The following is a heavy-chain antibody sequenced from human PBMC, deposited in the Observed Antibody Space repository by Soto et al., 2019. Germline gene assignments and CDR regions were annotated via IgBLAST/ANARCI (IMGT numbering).Heavy chain of an antibody. V-gene: IGHV4-39*01. Sequence: QLQLQEAGPGLVKHSETLSRTCTVSGGSITRNNHYWGWIRQSPGKGLEWIGGILYSGSINYNPSLKSGVTISVETSKLQFSLNMRSVTAADTAVYYCARLGSSGWYQGSYFDYWGQGTLVTVYS. CDR2: ILYSGSI. J-gene: IGHJ4*02. CDR1: GGSITRNNHY. CDR3: ARLGSSGWYQGSYFDY. D-gene: IGHD6-19*01.